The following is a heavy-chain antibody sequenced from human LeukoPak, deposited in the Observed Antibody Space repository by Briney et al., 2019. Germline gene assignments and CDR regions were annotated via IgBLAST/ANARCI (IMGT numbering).Heavy chain of an antibody. J-gene: IGHJ4*02. CDR3: ARSAGDYFDY. V-gene: IGHV5-51*01. CDR2: IYPRDSDT. Sequence: GESLKISCEGSGYSFSSYWIGCVRQMPGKGLEWVGIIYPRDSDTKYSPPFQGQATISVDKSISTAYLQWSSLKASDTATYYCARSAGDYFDYWGQGTLVTVSS. CDR1: GYSFSSYW.